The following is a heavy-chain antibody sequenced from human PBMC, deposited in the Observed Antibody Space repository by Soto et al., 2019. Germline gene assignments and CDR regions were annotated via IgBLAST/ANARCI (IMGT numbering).Heavy chain of an antibody. CDR1: GYTFTSYA. V-gene: IGHV1-3*01. CDR3: ARTITKVRGVIIHPHDY. J-gene: IGHJ4*02. CDR2: INAGNGNT. D-gene: IGHD3-10*01. Sequence: ASVKVSCKASGYTFTSYAMHWVRQAPGQRLEWMGWINAGNGNTKYSQKFQGRVTITRDTSASTAYMELSSLRSEDTAVYYCARTITKVRGVIIHPHDYWGQGTLVTVSS.